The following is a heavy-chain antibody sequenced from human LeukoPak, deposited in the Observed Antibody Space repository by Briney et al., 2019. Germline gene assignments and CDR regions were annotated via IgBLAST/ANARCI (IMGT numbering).Heavy chain of an antibody. V-gene: IGHV3-74*01. CDR2: IDNDGSGT. D-gene: IGHD5-12*01. CDR3: AKDLGYTYAFDV. Sequence: PGGSLTLFCAASGSTFSGYWMLWVRQAPGKGLVWVSRIDNDGSGTTYADSVKGRFTISRDNAKNTLYLQMSSLRAEDTAVYYCAKDLGYTYAFDVWEEGWTVTVSS. J-gene: IGHJ3*01. CDR1: GSTFSGYW.